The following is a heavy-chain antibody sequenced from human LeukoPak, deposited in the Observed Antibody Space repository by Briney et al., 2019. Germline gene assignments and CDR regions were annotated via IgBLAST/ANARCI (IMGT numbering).Heavy chain of an antibody. CDR1: GYTFTSYA. J-gene: IGHJ4*02. CDR2: INAGNGNT. Sequence: ASVKVSCKASGYTFTSYAMHWVRQAPGQRLEWMGWINAGNGNTKYSQKFQGRVTMTEDTSTDTAYMELSSLRSEDTAVYYCATLPLRVAAVAGERFDYWGQGTLVTVSS. V-gene: IGHV1-3*01. CDR3: ATLPLRVAAVAGERFDY. D-gene: IGHD6-19*01.